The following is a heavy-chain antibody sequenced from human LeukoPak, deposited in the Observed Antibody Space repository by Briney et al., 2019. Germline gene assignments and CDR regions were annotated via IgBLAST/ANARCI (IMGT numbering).Heavy chain of an antibody. V-gene: IGHV3-7*01. D-gene: IGHD6-13*01. J-gene: IGHJ6*02. CDR1: GFTFSIYL. Sequence: PGGSLRLSCAASGFTFSIYLMSWLRQAPGKGLEWVANVKQDGSEKFFVDSVKGRFTISRDKAKNSLYLQMNSLRAEDTAVYYCARDERGISAAGSPYCMDVGGQGTTVTVS. CDR2: VKQDGSEK. CDR3: ARDERGISAAGSPYCMDV.